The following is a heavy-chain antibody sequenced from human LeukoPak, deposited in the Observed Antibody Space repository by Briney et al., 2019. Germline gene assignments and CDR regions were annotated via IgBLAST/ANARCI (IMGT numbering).Heavy chain of an antibody. CDR2: IYTSGST. D-gene: IGHD2-15*01. V-gene: IGHV4-61*02. J-gene: IGHJ6*02. CDR1: GGSISSGSYY. Sequence: SQTLSLTCTVSGGSISSGSYYWSWIRQPAGKGLEWIGRIYTSGSTNYNPSLKSRVTISVDTSKNQFSLKLSSVTAADTAVYYCASGMVVVAATSPYYYYYGMDVWGQGTTVTVSS. CDR3: ASGMVVVAATSPYYYYYGMDV.